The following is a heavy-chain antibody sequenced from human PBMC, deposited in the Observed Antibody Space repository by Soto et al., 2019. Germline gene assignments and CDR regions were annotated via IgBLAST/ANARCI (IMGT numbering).Heavy chain of an antibody. CDR1: GFTFSNAW. Sequence: GGSLRLSCAASGFTFSNAWMSWVRQAPGKGLEWVGRIKSKTDGGTTDYAAPVKGRFTISRDDSKNTLYLQMNSLKTEDTAVYYCTSQAPYSGSYYYYGMDVWGQGTTVTVSS. V-gene: IGHV3-15*01. CDR3: TSQAPYSGSYYYYGMDV. D-gene: IGHD1-26*01. CDR2: IKSKTDGGTT. J-gene: IGHJ6*02.